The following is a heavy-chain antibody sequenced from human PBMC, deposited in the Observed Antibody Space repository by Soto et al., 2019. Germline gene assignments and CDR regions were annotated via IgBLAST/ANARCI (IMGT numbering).Heavy chain of an antibody. CDR3: AKLPVPGSSTFDY. J-gene: IGHJ4*02. D-gene: IGHD6-19*01. Sequence: GWSLRLSCAASGFTFSSYAVSWVRQVPGKGLEWVSAIRSSGDNTCYADSVKGRFTISRDNSKSTLYLQMNSLRAEDTAVYYCAKLPVPGSSTFDYWGQGIPVTVSS. CDR2: IRSSGDNT. V-gene: IGHV3-23*01. CDR1: GFTFSSYA.